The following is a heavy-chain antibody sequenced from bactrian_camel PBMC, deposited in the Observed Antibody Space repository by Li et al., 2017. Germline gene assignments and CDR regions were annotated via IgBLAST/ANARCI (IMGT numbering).Heavy chain of an antibody. Sequence: VQLVESGGGSVQDGGSLRLSCAVSGSTYSGYHMGWFRQAPGKQREGVAAIYTSNGRTSYGDSVKGRFTISRDKTTKTLYLQMNSLKPEDTAMYYCAAGAITAEPPLTPDGYKYWGQGTQVTVS. CDR3: AAGAITAEPPLTPDGYKY. V-gene: IGHV3S40*01. D-gene: IGHD3*01. CDR2: IYTSNGRT. J-gene: IGHJ4*01. CDR1: GSTYSGYH.